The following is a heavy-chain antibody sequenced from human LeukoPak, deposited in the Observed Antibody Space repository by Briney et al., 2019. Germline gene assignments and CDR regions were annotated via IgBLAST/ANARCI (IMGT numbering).Heavy chain of an antibody. CDR1: GFTFSSYA. Sequence: GGSLRLSCAASGFTFSSYAMHWVRQAPGKGLEWVAVISYDGSNKYYADSVKGRFTISRDNSKNTLYLQMNSLRAEDTALYYCAKDMMGEQPPSDGMDVWGQGTTVTVSS. CDR3: AKDMMGEQPPSDGMDV. D-gene: IGHD1-26*01. CDR2: ISYDGSNK. J-gene: IGHJ6*02. V-gene: IGHV3-30-3*01.